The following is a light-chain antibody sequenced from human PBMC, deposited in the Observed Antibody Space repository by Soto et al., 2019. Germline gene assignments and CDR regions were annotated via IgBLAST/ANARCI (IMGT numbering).Light chain of an antibody. CDR1: SSDVGGYNF. J-gene: IGLJ1*01. Sequence: QSALTQPASVSGSPGQSITISCTGTSSDVGGYNFVSWYQQYPGKAPKLIIFDVSNRPSGVSDRFSGSKSGDTASLTISGLHTEDEADYYCNSYTSSSRPNYVFGTWTKVTVL. CDR3: NSYTSSSRPNYV. CDR2: DVS. V-gene: IGLV2-14*01.